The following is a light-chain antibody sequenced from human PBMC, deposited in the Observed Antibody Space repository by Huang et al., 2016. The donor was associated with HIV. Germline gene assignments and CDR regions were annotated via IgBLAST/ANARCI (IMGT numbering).Light chain of an antibody. CDR3: QQLNSYPLT. Sequence: QLTQSPSSLSASVGDRVTITCRASQGISSYLAWYQQKPGKAPKLLIYAASTLQRGVPSRFSGSGAGTDFTLTINSLQPEDFATYYCQQLNSYPLTFGGGTKVEIK. CDR1: QGISSY. CDR2: AAS. J-gene: IGKJ4*01. V-gene: IGKV1-9*01.